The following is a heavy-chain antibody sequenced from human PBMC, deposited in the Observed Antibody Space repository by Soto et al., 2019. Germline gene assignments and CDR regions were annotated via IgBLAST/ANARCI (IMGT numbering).Heavy chain of an antibody. CDR3: ARDRCTNGVCFAFDI. J-gene: IGHJ3*02. CDR1: GYTFTSYG. D-gene: IGHD2-8*01. V-gene: IGHV1-18*04. CDR2: ISGYNGNT. Sequence: GASVKVSCKASGYTFTSYGINWVRQAPGQELEWMGWISGYNGNTNYAQKLQGRVTMTTDTSTSTAYMELRSLRSDETAVYYCARDRCTNGVCFAFDIWGPGTMVTVSS.